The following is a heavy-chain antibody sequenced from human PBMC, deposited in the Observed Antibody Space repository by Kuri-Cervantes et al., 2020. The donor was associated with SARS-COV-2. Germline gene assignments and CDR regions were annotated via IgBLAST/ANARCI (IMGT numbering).Heavy chain of an antibody. Sequence: GGSLRLSCATSGFTFSGYAMHWVRQAPGKGPEWVAVVSYDGSDNDYADSVKGRFTISRDNSKNTLYLQMNSLRVEDTAVYYCARDMGAIVLVRRDWFDSWGPGTLVTVSS. J-gene: IGHJ5*01. D-gene: IGHD2-8*01. V-gene: IGHV3-30*04. CDR3: ARDMGAIVLVRRDWFDS. CDR2: VSYDGSDN. CDR1: GFTFSGYA.